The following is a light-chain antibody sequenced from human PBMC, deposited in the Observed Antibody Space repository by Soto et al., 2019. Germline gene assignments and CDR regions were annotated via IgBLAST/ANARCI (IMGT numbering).Light chain of an antibody. Sequence: EIVLTQSPGTLSLSPGERATLSCRASQSVSSSYLAWYQQKPGQAPRLLIYGASSGATGIPDRFSGRGSGTDFIFTISRLEPEDFAVYYCQQYGSSPWTFGQGTKVDI. CDR1: QSVSSSY. CDR3: QQYGSSPWT. J-gene: IGKJ1*01. CDR2: GAS. V-gene: IGKV3-20*01.